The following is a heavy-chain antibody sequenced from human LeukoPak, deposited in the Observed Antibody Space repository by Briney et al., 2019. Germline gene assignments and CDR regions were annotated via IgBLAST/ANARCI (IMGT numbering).Heavy chain of an antibody. CDR2: IYSGSST. CDR3: AKVDYNSGSFFDY. J-gene: IGHJ4*02. D-gene: IGHD3-10*01. V-gene: IGHV3-53*01. CDR1: GFTVSSNY. Sequence: GGSLRLSCAASGFTVSSNYMSWVRQAPGKGLEWVSVIYSGSSTYSADSMKGRFTISRDNSKNTVYLQINSLRAEDTAVYYCAKVDYNSGSFFDYWGQGTLVTVSS.